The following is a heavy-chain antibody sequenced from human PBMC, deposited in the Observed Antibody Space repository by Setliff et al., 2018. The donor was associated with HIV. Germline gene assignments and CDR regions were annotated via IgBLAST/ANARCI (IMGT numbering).Heavy chain of an antibody. J-gene: IGHJ4*02. Sequence: PGGSLRLSCVPSTLSLASYSMNWVRQAPGKGLEWVSSISSSGSYIYYADSLQGRFTISRDNADNSLFLQMNNLRLDDTAIYYCARPHHDYVWGSPFDYWGQGTLVTVSS. CDR2: ISSSGSYI. D-gene: IGHD3-16*01. CDR3: ARPHHDYVWGSPFDY. CDR1: TLSLASYS. V-gene: IGHV3-21*01.